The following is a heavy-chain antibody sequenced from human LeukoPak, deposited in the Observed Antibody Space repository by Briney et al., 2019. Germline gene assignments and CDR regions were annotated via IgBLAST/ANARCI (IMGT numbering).Heavy chain of an antibody. V-gene: IGHV4-59*08. Sequence: PSETLSLTCTVSGGSISSYYWSWIRQPPGKGLEWIGYIYYSGSTSYNPSLKSRVTISVDTSKNQFSLKLSSVTAADTAVYYCARLINPEPAIAVAGTRWFDPWGQGTLVTVSS. CDR3: ARLINPEPAIAVAGTRWFDP. CDR1: GGSISSYY. J-gene: IGHJ5*02. D-gene: IGHD6-19*01. CDR2: IYYSGST.